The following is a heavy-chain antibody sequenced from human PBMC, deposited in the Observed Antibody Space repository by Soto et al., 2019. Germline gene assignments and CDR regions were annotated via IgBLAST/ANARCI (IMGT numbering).Heavy chain of an antibody. CDR3: ARGPDSSGYYRLDYGMDV. CDR1: GYRFTSYW. Sequence: PGESLKISCKGSGYRFTSYWIGWVRQMPGKGLEWMGIIYPGDSDTRYSPSFQGQVTISADRSISTAYLQWSSLKASDTAMYYCARGPDSSGYYRLDYGMDVWGQGTTVTVSS. D-gene: IGHD3-22*01. V-gene: IGHV5-51*01. J-gene: IGHJ6*02. CDR2: IYPGDSDT.